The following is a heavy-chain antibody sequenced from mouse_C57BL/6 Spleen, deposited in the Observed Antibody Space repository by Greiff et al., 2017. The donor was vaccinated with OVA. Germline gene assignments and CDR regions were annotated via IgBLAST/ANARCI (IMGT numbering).Heavy chain of an antibody. CDR1: GFTFSDYG. CDR2: ISNLAYSI. J-gene: IGHJ1*03. Sequence: EVKLVESGGGLVQPGGSLKLSCAASGFTFSDYGMAWVRQAPRKGPEWVAFISNLAYSIYYADTVTGRFTISRENAKNTLYLEMSSLRSEDTAMYYCARQEIYGSSYWYFDVWGTGTTVTVSS. CDR3: ARQEIYGSSYWYFDV. V-gene: IGHV5-15*01. D-gene: IGHD1-1*01.